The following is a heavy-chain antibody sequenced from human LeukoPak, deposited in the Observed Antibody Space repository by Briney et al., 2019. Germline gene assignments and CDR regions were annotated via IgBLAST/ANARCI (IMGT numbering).Heavy chain of an antibody. Sequence: KPSETLSLTCTVSGGSISSYYWSWIRQPPGKGLEWIGYIYYSGSTNYNPSLKSRVTISVDTSKNQFSLKLSSVTAADTAVYYCARGGFAYYHDSSGYYYFDYWGQGTLVTVSS. CDR2: IYYSGST. CDR3: ARGGFAYYHDSSGYYYFDY. V-gene: IGHV4-59*01. J-gene: IGHJ4*02. D-gene: IGHD3-22*01. CDR1: GGSISSYY.